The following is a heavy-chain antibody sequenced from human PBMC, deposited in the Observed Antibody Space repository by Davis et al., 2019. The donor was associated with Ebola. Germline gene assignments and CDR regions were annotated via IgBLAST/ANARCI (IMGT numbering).Heavy chain of an antibody. D-gene: IGHD3-22*01. Sequence: PGGSLRLSCAASGFTFSSYSMNWVRQAPGKGLEWVSSISSSSSYRYYADSVKGRFTISRDNSKNTLDLQMNSLRAEDTAVYYCATNRVWYYNESHHWFDPWGQGTLVTVSS. J-gene: IGHJ5*02. V-gene: IGHV3-21*04. CDR2: ISSSSSYR. CDR1: GFTFSSYS. CDR3: ATNRVWYYNESHHWFDP.